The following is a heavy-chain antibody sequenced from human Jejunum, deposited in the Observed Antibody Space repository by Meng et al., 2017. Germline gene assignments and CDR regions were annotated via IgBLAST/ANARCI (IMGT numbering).Heavy chain of an antibody. CDR1: GGSFGTYY. D-gene: IGHD3-3*01. Sequence: QVPLQQLGAGLLKPPKTLSRTCAVNGGSFGTYYWTWFRPSPEKGLEWIGEINRSGSTSSNPSLKSRVAISMDTSKNQFFLRLDSVTAADTAVYYCARGRSIDFRLAKYDYWGQGTLVTGSS. J-gene: IGHJ4*02. CDR2: INRSGST. V-gene: IGHV4-34*01. CDR3: ARGRSIDFRLAKYDY.